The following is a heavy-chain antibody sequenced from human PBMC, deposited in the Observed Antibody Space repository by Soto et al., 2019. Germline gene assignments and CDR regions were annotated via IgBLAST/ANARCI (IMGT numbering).Heavy chain of an antibody. J-gene: IGHJ4*02. V-gene: IGHV3-53*01. CDR3: TRGRAYVH. D-gene: IGHD3-16*01. CDR1: GFTVSSNY. CDR2: IYSNGTT. Sequence: GESLSLSCAASGFTVSSNYMNWVRQAPGRGLDWVSLIYSNGTTSYADSVKGRFTISRDNFKNTLYLQMNSLRAEDTAVYYCTRGRAYVHWGQGTLVTVSS.